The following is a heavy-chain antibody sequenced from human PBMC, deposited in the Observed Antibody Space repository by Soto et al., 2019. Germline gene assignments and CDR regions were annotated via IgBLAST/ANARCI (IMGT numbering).Heavy chain of an antibody. CDR3: AKGGYSSLVDI. Sequence: EMQLLESGGGLVKPGGSLRLSCVASGFPFSSYAMSWVRQTPGKGLEWVSGISGSGGRTYYEDSVKGRFTISRDNSNNTMSLQMHILRVEDTAVYFCAKGGYSSLVDIWGQGTMVTVSA. J-gene: IGHJ3*02. CDR2: ISGSGGRT. D-gene: IGHD6-13*01. V-gene: IGHV3-23*01. CDR1: GFPFSSYA.